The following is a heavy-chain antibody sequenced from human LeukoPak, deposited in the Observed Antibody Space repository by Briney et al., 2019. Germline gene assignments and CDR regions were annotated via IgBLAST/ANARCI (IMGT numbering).Heavy chain of an antibody. J-gene: IGHJ4*02. CDR1: GGSISSSNW. CDR3: ARTKVGYSYGSDYFDY. V-gene: IGHV4-4*02. Sequence: SETLSLTCAVSGGSISSSNWWSWVRQPPGKGLEWIGEIYHSGSTNYNPSLKSRVTISVDKSKNQFSLKLSSVTAADTAVYYCARTKVGYSYGSDYFDYWGQGTLVTVSS. CDR2: IYHSGST. D-gene: IGHD5-18*01.